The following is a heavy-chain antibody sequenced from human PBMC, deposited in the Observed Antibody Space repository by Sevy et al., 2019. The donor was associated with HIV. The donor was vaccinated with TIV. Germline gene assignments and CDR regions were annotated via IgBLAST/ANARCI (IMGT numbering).Heavy chain of an antibody. D-gene: IGHD5-18*01. CDR1: GFTFDKYW. J-gene: IGHJ4*02. Sequence: GGSLRLSCEASGFTFDKYWMSWVRQAPGKGLEWIGNIKHDGSEHFYVDSVKGRFTISRDNAKKSLYLQMSNLKTEDTAVYYCTTDGGGYNYGYSFDYWGQGTLVTVSS. CDR3: TTDGGGYNYGYSFDY. CDR2: IKHDGSEH. V-gene: IGHV3-7*03.